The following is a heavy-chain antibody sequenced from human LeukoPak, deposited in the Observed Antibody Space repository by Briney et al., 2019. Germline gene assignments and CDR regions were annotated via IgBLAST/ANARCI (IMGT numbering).Heavy chain of an antibody. Sequence: GASVKVSCKASGYTFTGYYMHWVRQAPGQGLEWMGRINPNSGGTNYAQKFRGRVTMTRDTSISTAYMEPSRLRSDDTAVYYCARTGLRFLEWLLGYWGQGTLVTVSS. V-gene: IGHV1-2*06. J-gene: IGHJ4*02. D-gene: IGHD3-3*01. CDR2: INPNSGGT. CDR3: ARTGLRFLEWLLGY. CDR1: GYTFTGYY.